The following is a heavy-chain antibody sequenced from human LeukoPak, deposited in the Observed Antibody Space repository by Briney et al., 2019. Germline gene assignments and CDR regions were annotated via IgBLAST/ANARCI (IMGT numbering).Heavy chain of an antibody. CDR3: ADLGYSNAWISPYYYGMDV. D-gene: IGHD6-19*01. CDR2: ISGSGSST. V-gene: IGHV3-23*01. J-gene: IGHJ6*02. CDR1: GFIFSSYA. Sequence: GGSLRLSCAAAGFIFSSYAMNWVRQAPGEGLEWVSGISGSGSSTYYADSGKGRFTISRDTSKNTLYLHMHSLRAEDTAVYYCADLGYSNAWISPYYYGMDVWGQGTTVTVSS.